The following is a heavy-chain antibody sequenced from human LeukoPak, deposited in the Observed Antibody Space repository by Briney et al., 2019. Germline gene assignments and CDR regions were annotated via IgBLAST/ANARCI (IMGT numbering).Heavy chain of an antibody. Sequence: SETLSLTCTVSGGSISSGSYYWSWIRQPAGKGLEWIGRIYTSGSTNYNPSLKSRVTISVDTSMNQFSLKLSSVTAADTAVYYCARDLVVGASMFDPWGQGTLVTVSS. V-gene: IGHV4-61*02. CDR2: IYTSGST. CDR1: GGSISSGSYY. CDR3: ARDLVVGASMFDP. J-gene: IGHJ5*02. D-gene: IGHD1-26*01.